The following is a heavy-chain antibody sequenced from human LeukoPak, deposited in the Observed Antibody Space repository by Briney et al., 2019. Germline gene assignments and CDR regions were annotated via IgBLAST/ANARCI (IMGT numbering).Heavy chain of an antibody. J-gene: IGHJ4*02. Sequence: QPGGSLRLSCAASGFIFSSYDMNWVRQAPGKGLGWVSAISGSGGSQYYAESVKGRFTISRDNSKNTLYLQMNSLRAEDTAVYYCANFGAYDSSGYNYFDYWGQGTLVTVSS. V-gene: IGHV3-23*01. D-gene: IGHD3-22*01. CDR2: ISGSGGSQ. CDR1: GFIFSSYD. CDR3: ANFGAYDSSGYNYFDY.